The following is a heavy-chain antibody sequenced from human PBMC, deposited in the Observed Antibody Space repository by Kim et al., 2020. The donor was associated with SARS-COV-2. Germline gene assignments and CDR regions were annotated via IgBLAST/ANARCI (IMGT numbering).Heavy chain of an antibody. CDR3: ARVGKLWFGDRCWFDP. V-gene: IGHV1-3*01. CDR1: GYTFTSYA. D-gene: IGHD3-10*01. J-gene: IGHJ5*02. Sequence: ASVKVSCKASGYTFTSYAMHWVRQAPGQRLEWMGWINAGNGNTKYSQKFQGRVTITRDTSASTAYMELSSLRSEDTAVYYCARVGKLWFGDRCWFDPWGQGTPVTFSS. CDR2: INAGNGNT.